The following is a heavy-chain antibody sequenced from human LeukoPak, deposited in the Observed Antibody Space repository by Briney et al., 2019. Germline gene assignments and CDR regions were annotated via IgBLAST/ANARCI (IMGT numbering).Heavy chain of an antibody. CDR1: GFTFSDYA. V-gene: IGHV3-49*03. Sequence: GGSLRLSCTASGFTFSDYAMSWFRQAPGQGLEWVGFIRSKAYGGTTEYAASVKGRFTISRDDSKSIAYLQMNSLKTEATAVYYWTTVVGYSSGWYFDAFDIWGQGTMVTVSS. CDR2: IRSKAYGGTT. J-gene: IGHJ3*02. CDR3: TTVVGYSSGWYFDAFDI. D-gene: IGHD6-19*01.